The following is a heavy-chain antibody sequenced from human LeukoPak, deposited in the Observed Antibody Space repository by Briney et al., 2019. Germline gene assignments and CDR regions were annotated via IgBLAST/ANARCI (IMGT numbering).Heavy chain of an antibody. D-gene: IGHD3-10*02. Sequence: TGGSLRLSCAASGFTFSSYEMNWVRQAPGKGLEWVSYISSSGSTIYYADSVKGRFTISRDNAKSPLYLQMNSLRAEDTAVYYCAELGITMIGGVWGKGTTVTISS. CDR1: GFTFSSYE. V-gene: IGHV3-48*03. J-gene: IGHJ6*04. CDR3: AELGITMIGGV. CDR2: ISSSGSTI.